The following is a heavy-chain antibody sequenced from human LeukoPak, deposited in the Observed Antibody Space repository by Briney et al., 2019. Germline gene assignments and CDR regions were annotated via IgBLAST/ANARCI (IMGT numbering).Heavy chain of an antibody. CDR1: GFTFSSYW. Sequence: GGSLRLSCAASGFTFSSYWMHWVRQAPGKGLEWVSAISGSGGSTYYADSVKGRFTISRDNSEKKLYLQMNSLRAEDTAVYYCAKDRHAPGRYCSSTSCLPFDPWGQGTLVTVSS. CDR2: ISGSGGST. CDR3: AKDRHAPGRYCSSTSCLPFDP. V-gene: IGHV3-23*01. J-gene: IGHJ5*02. D-gene: IGHD2-2*01.